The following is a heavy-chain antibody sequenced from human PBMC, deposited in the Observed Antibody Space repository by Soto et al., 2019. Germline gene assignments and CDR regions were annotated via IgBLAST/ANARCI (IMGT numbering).Heavy chain of an antibody. Sequence: QVQLVQSGVEVKKPGASVKVSCEASGYTFSSSSISWVRQAPGQGLEWMGWINVYNGDTIYVQKFQGRVTMTTDTSTSTAYMELTSLTSDDTAIYYCARDIGGGEDVWGQGTTVTVSS. CDR1: GYTFSSSS. V-gene: IGHV1-18*01. CDR3: ARDIGGGEDV. J-gene: IGHJ6*02. D-gene: IGHD3-16*01. CDR2: INVYNGDT.